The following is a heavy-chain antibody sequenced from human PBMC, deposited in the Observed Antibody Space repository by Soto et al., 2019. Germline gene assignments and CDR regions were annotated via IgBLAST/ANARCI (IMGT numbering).Heavy chain of an antibody. Sequence: GGSLRLSCSVSGFTFSAYWMHWVRQVPGKGLTWVSRISDDGSTATYSDSVKGRFVISRDNAKNSLYLEMNTLRADDSGLYYCARGPRVSSTGTGAHWGRGTLVTVSS. J-gene: IGHJ4*02. CDR3: ARGPRVSSTGTGAH. D-gene: IGHD1-1*01. CDR1: GFTFSAYW. CDR2: ISDDGSTA. V-gene: IGHV3-74*01.